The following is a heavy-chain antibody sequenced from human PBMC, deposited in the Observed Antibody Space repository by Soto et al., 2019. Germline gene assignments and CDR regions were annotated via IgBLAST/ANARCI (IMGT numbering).Heavy chain of an antibody. CDR3: ARLHGDYPDY. CDR1: GGSISSYY. CDR2: IYYSGST. J-gene: IGHJ4*02. D-gene: IGHD4-17*01. V-gene: IGHV4-59*08. Sequence: SETLSLTCTVSGGSISSYYWSWIRQPPGKGLEWIGYIYYSGSTNYNPSIKSRVTISVDTSKNQYSLKLSSMTAADTAVYYCARLHGDYPDYWGQGTLVTVS.